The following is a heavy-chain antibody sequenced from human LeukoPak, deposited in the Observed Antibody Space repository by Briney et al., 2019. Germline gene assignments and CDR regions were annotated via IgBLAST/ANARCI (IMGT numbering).Heavy chain of an antibody. CDR1: GYTFTIYD. J-gene: IGHJ4*02. CDR2: MNPNSGNT. D-gene: IGHD3-3*01. CDR3: ARDLGEWLSLYYFDY. Sequence: ASVKVSCKASGYTFTIYDINWVRQATGQGLEWMGWMNPNSGNTGYAQKFQGRVTMTRDTSTSTVYMELSSLRSEDTAVYYCARDLGEWLSLYYFDYWGQGTLVTVSS. V-gene: IGHV1-8*01.